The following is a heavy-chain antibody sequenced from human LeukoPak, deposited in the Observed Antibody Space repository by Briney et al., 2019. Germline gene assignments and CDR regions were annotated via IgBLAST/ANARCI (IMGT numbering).Heavy chain of an antibody. D-gene: IGHD3-10*01. Sequence: ASVKVSCKASGYTFTGYYMHWVRQAPGQGLEWMGWINPNSGGTSYAQKFQGWVTMTRDTSISTAYMELSRLRSDDTAVYYCARASVVRGVKKDYFDYWGQGTLVTVSS. V-gene: IGHV1-2*04. CDR1: GYTFTGYY. J-gene: IGHJ4*02. CDR3: ARASVVRGVKKDYFDY. CDR2: INPNSGGT.